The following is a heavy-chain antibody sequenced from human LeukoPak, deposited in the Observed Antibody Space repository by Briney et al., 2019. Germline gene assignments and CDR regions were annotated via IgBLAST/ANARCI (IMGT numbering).Heavy chain of an antibody. J-gene: IGHJ6*03. CDR3: ASGEENSYGYYYYYYMDV. Sequence: SVKVSCKASGGTFISYAISWVRQAPGQGLEWMGRIIPIFGTANYAQKFQGRVTITTDESTSTAYMELSSLRSEDTAVYYCASGEENSYGYYYYYYMDVWGKGTTVTVSS. D-gene: IGHD5-18*01. V-gene: IGHV1-69*05. CDR2: IIPIFGTA. CDR1: GGTFISYA.